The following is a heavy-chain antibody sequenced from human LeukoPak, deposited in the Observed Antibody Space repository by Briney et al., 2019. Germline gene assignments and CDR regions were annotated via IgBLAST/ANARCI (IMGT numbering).Heavy chain of an antibody. CDR3: ASMVRGVIVH. CDR2: ISSSTSYI. D-gene: IGHD3-10*01. J-gene: IGHJ4*02. V-gene: IGHV3-21*01. CDR1: GFIFSTYS. Sequence: GGSLRLSCAASGFIFSTYSMNWVRQAPGKGLEWVSSISSSTSYIYYADSVKGRFTISRDNAKNSLYLQMNSLRAEDTAVYYCASMVRGVIVHWGQGTLVTVSS.